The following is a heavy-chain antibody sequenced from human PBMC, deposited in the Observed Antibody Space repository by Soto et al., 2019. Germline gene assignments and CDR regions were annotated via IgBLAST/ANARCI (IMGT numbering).Heavy chain of an antibody. J-gene: IGHJ6*02. V-gene: IGHV1-18*04. CDR2: ISSNTGYT. CDR3: ARDLGLHNGYYYGMDV. CDR1: GYTFTSYG. Sequence: QVQLVQSGGEVKKPGASVKVSCKASGYTFTSYGFSWVRQAPGQGLEWMGWISSNTGYTNHAQKLQDRVTMTTDTSPGTAYLELRSLRSDDTAVYYCARDLGLHNGYYYGMDVWGQGTTVTVSS. D-gene: IGHD2-8*01.